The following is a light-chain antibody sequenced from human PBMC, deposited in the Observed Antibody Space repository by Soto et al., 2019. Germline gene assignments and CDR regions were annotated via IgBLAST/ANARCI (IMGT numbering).Light chain of an antibody. V-gene: IGLV4-69*01. CDR3: QTWGTGYVV. CDR2: LYSGGRH. J-gene: IGLJ2*01. CDR1: SGHSTYA. Sequence: QPVLTQSPSASASLGASVKLTCTLSSGHSTYAIAWHQQQPEKGPRYLMRLYSGGRHIKGDGVPDRFSGSSSGTERSLTVSSLQSDDEADYYCQTWGTGYVVFGGGTKVTVL.